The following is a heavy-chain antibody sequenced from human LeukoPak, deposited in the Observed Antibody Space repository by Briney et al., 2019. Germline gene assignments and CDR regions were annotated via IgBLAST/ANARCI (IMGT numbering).Heavy chain of an antibody. V-gene: IGHV4-39*01. J-gene: IGHJ4*02. CDR2: IHHSGSS. CDR1: GGSISSSRYY. CDR3: VTTASAVADSDY. Sequence: KPSETLSLTCTVSGGSISSSRYYWAWIRQPPGQGLEWIGSIHHSGSSYHKPSLKSRVTISVDTSKNQFSLKLSSVTAADTAVYYCVTTASAVADSDYWGQGTLVTSPQ. D-gene: IGHD6-19*01.